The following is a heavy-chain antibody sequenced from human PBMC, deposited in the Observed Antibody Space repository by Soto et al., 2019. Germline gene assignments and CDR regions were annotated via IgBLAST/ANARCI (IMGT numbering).Heavy chain of an antibody. CDR3: ARDLPGTISRAHVFEAFDI. Sequence: QVQMVESGGGLVKPGGSLRLACAASGFTFSDYYMSWIRQAPGKGLEWVSYISSSGRNIYYTDSVKGRFTISRDNTKNLLYLQMSSLRVEDTAVYYCARDLPGTISRAHVFEAFDIWGHGTTVTVFS. CDR2: ISSSGRNI. V-gene: IGHV3-11*01. D-gene: IGHD5-12*01. CDR1: GFTFSDYY. J-gene: IGHJ3*02.